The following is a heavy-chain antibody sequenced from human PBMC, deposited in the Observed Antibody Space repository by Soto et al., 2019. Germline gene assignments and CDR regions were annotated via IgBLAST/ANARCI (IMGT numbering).Heavy chain of an antibody. Sequence: PGGSLRLSCAASGSTFSSYWMSWVRQAPGKGLEWVANIKQDGSEKYYVDSVKGRFTISRDNAKNSLYLQMNSLRAEDTAVYYCARGITIFGVVIHYFDYWGQGTLVTVSS. V-gene: IGHV3-7*01. J-gene: IGHJ4*02. CDR3: ARGITIFGVVIHYFDY. CDR2: IKQDGSEK. CDR1: GSTFSSYW. D-gene: IGHD3-3*01.